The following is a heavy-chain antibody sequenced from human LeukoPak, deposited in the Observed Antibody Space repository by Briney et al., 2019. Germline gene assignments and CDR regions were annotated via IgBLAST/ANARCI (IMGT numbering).Heavy chain of an antibody. CDR1: GYTFTRYY. V-gene: IGHV1-2*02. CDR3: ARGRWVVWNYGDY. J-gene: IGHJ4*02. D-gene: IGHD1-7*01. CDR2: INPNSGGT. Sequence: ASVKVSCKASGYTFTRYYMHWVRQAPGQGLEWMGWINPNSGGTNYAQKVQGRVTMTRDTPISTAYMELSRLRSDDTAVYYCARGRWVVWNYGDYWGQGTLVTVSS.